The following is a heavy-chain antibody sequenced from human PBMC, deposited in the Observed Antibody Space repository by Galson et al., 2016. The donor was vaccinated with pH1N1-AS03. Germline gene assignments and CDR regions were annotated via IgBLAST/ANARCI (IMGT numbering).Heavy chain of an antibody. J-gene: IGHJ4*02. CDR2: ITTSGGSGSTI. V-gene: IGHV3-11*01. D-gene: IGHD3-3*01. CDR1: GFTFGDYY. CDR3: ARGWYDIWIGYLVDPFDY. Sequence: SLRLSCAASGFTFGDYYMSWIRQAPGKGLEWISCITTSGGSGSTIYYADSVMGRFTISRANAKNSLDLQMNCLRADDTAVNFCARGWYDIWIGYLVDPFDYWGQGALVTVSS.